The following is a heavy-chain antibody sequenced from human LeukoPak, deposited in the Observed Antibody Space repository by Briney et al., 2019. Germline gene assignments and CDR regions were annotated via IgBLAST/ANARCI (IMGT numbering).Heavy chain of an antibody. V-gene: IGHV3-7*03. J-gene: IGHJ4*02. Sequence: GGSLRLSCAVSGFIISRNWMSWVRQAPGKGLEWVANIKQDGSEEYYVDSVKGRFTISRDNAKNSLSLQMNSLRAEDTAVYYCARASIAAAPSDYWGQGTLVTVSS. CDR2: IKQDGSEE. CDR3: ARASIAAAPSDY. D-gene: IGHD6-25*01. CDR1: GFIISRNW.